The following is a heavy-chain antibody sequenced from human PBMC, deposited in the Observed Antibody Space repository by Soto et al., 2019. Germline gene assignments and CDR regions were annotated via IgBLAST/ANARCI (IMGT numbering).Heavy chain of an antibody. CDR3: ARVPGP. Sequence: SETLSLTCAVYGGSISGYYWSWIRQPPGKGLEWIREINHSGSTNYNPSLKSRVAISVDTSKNQFSLKLSSVTAADTAVYYCARVPGPWGQGTLVTVSS. CDR2: INHSGST. V-gene: IGHV4-34*01. CDR1: GGSISGYY. J-gene: IGHJ5*02.